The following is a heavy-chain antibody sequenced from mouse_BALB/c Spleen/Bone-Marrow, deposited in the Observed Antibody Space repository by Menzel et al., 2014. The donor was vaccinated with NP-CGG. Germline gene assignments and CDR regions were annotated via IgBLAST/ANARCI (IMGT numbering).Heavy chain of an antibody. CDR1: GYAFXNYL. V-gene: IGHV1-54*01. Sequence: QVQLQQSEAELVRPGTSVKVSCKASGYAFXNYLIEWVKQRPGQGLEWIGVINPGSGGTNYNEKFKGKATLTADKSSSTAYMQLSSLTSDDSAVYFCARWDYAMDYWGQGTSVTVSS. CDR2: INPGSGGT. J-gene: IGHJ4*01. CDR3: ARWDYAMDY.